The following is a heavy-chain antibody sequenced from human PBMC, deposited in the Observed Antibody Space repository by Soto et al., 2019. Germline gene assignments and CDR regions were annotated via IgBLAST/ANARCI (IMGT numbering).Heavy chain of an antibody. Sequence: PGRSLRLPCAASGFTFSSYGMHWVRQAPGKGLEWVAVIWYDGSNKYYADSVKGRFTISRDNSKNTLYLQMNSLRAEDTAVYYCARGNIAAAGTYYFDYWGQGTLVTVSS. J-gene: IGHJ4*02. D-gene: IGHD6-13*01. V-gene: IGHV3-33*08. CDR3: ARGNIAAAGTYYFDY. CDR1: GFTFSSYG. CDR2: IWYDGSNK.